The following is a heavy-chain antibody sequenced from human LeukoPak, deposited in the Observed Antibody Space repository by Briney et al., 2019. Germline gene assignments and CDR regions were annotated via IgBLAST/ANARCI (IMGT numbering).Heavy chain of an antibody. D-gene: IGHD1-26*01. V-gene: IGHV3-30-3*01. CDR1: GFTFSSYA. J-gene: IGHJ4*02. CDR3: ARTGIVGENDY. Sequence: PGGSLRLSCAASGFTFSSYAMHWVRQAPGKGLEWVAVISYDGSNKYYADSVKGRFTISRDNSKNTLYLQMNSLRAEDTAVYYCARTGIVGENDYWGQGTLVTVSS. CDR2: ISYDGSNK.